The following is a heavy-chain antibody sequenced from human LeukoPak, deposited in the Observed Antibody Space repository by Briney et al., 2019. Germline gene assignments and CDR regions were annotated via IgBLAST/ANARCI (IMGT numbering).Heavy chain of an antibody. D-gene: IGHD5-18*01. J-gene: IGHJ6*02. Sequence: ASVKVSCKASGYTFTSYDINWVRQATGQGLEWMGWMNPNSGNTGYAQKFQGRVTMTRNTSISTAYMELSSLRSEDTAVYYCARGPGSTWIQTPGYYYYGMDVWGQGTTVTVSS. V-gene: IGHV1-8*01. CDR2: MNPNSGNT. CDR3: ARGPGSTWIQTPGYYYYGMDV. CDR1: GYTFTSYD.